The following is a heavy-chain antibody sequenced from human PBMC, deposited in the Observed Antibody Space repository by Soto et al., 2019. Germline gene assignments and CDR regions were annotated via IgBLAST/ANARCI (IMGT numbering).Heavy chain of an antibody. CDR1: GFTFDDYA. CDR3: TNGGNGERLTGGNY. Sequence: EVQLVESGGGLVQPGRSLRLSCAASGFTFDDYAMHWVRQAPGKGLEWVSGISWNSGSIGYADSVKGRFTSSRDNAKTSLFLRMIMLIVEDTALYYYTNGGNGERLTGGNYWGQGTLVTVSS. J-gene: IGHJ4*02. D-gene: IGHD4-17*01. CDR2: ISWNSGSI. V-gene: IGHV3-9*01.